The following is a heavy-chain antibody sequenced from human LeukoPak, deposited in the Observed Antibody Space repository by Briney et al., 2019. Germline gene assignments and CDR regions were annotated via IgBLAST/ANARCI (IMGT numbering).Heavy chain of an antibody. Sequence: KPSETLSLTCAVYGGSFSGYYWSWIRQPPGKGLEWIGEINHSGSTNYNPSLKSRVTISVDTSKNQFSLKLSSVTAADTAVYYCARVGIAATFDYWGQGTLVTVSS. CDR1: GGSFSGYY. CDR3: ARVGIAATFDY. J-gene: IGHJ4*02. CDR2: INHSGST. D-gene: IGHD6-13*01. V-gene: IGHV4-34*01.